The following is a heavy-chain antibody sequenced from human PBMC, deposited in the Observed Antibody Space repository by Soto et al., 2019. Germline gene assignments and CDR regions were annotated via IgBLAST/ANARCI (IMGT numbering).Heavy chain of an antibody. Sequence: GSLRLSCAASGFTFSDYAMHWVRQAPGKGLECVSAISSTGGNTYYADSVKGRFTVSRDNSKNTLYLQMGSLRAEDMAVYYCAKGGRYSSSSLDYWGRGTLVTVSS. V-gene: IGHV3-64*02. CDR2: ISSTGGNT. CDR1: GFTFSDYA. J-gene: IGHJ4*01. CDR3: AKGGRYSSSSLDY. D-gene: IGHD6-6*01.